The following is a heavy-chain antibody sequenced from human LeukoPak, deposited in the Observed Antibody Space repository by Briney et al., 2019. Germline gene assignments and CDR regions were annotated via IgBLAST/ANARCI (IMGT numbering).Heavy chain of an antibody. V-gene: IGHV3-23*01. CDR2: ISGSGGST. Sequence: GGCLRLSCAASGYTLSSYAMRGVREARGKGREGGSAISGSGGSTYYAHSVQGRFTISSDNSTNPPYLQMHSLRAADTAVYHCAKDPLGDPGDYWGQGTLVPVSS. J-gene: IGHJ4*02. CDR3: AKDPLGDPGDY. D-gene: IGHD3-16*01. CDR1: GYTLSSYA.